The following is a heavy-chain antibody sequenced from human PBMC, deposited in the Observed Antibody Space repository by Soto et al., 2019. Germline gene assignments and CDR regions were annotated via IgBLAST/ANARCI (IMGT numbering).Heavy chain of an antibody. J-gene: IGHJ4*02. V-gene: IGHV3-13*01. CDR3: AKDLMDGYKSLAFDY. D-gene: IGHD5-12*01. CDR2: IGTAGDT. Sequence: HPGVSLRLSCAASGFTFSSYDMHWVRQATGKGLEWVSAIGTAGDTYYPGSVKGRFTISRENAKNSLYLQMNSLRAGDTAVYYCAKDLMDGYKSLAFDYWGQGTLVTVSS. CDR1: GFTFSSYD.